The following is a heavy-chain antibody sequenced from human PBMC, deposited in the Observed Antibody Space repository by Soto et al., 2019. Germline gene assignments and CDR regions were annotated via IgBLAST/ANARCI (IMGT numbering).Heavy chain of an antibody. CDR3: AREYSRWFDP. CDR1: GGSITNYY. Sequence: PSETLSLTCTVSGGSITNYYWSWIRQAPGKGLEWVGYIYYTVTTTYNPSLKSRVAMSVDTSKKQVSLKVISVTAADTAVYYCAREYSRWFDPWGQGTLVTVSS. D-gene: IGHD2-15*01. V-gene: IGHV4-59*01. CDR2: IYYTVTT. J-gene: IGHJ5*02.